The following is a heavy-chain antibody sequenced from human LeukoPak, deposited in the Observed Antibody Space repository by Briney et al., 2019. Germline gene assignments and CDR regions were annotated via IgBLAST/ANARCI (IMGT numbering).Heavy chain of an antibody. V-gene: IGHV3-23*01. CDR3: AKNRGHCVDGVCHNYYYMDV. J-gene: IGHJ6*03. D-gene: IGHD2-8*02. Sequence: GGSLRLSCAASGFTFSSFAMTWVRQAPGKGLEWVSTVSGSAGRTDYADSVKGRFTISRDNLKNTLYLQMNGLRTEDTAVYYCAKNRGHCVDGVCHNYYYMDVWGRGTTVTVSS. CDR2: VSGSAGRT. CDR1: GFTFSSFA.